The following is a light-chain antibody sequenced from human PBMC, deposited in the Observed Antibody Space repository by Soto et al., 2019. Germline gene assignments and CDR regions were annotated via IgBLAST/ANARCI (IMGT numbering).Light chain of an antibody. CDR2: GAS. CDR1: QSVSSSN. CDR3: QKYGSSPVS. J-gene: IGKJ2*03. V-gene: IGKV3-20*01. Sequence: EIVLTQSPGTLSLSPGERATLSCRASQSVSSSNLAWYQHKPGQAPRLVMYGASSRATGIPDRFSGSGSGTDFTLTISRLEPADFAIYYCQKYGSSPVSFGQGTKLEI.